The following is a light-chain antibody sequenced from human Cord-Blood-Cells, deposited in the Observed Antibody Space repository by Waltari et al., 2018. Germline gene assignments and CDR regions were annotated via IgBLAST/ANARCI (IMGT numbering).Light chain of an antibody. CDR2: KDS. J-gene: IGLJ3*02. Sequence: SYELTQQSSVSVSPGQTARITCSGDVLAKKYARWFQQKPGQAPVLVIYKDSERHSGILGRFSGSSSGTTVTLTISGSQVEYEADYYCYSAADNNLVFGGGTKLTVL. CDR3: YSAADNNLV. V-gene: IGLV3-27*01. CDR1: VLAKKY.